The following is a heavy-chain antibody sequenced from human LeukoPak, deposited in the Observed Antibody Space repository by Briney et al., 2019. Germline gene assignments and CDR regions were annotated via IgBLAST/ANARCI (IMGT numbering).Heavy chain of an antibody. Sequence: GRSLRLSCAASGVTFCSYGMHWVRQAPGKGLEWVAVIWHDGSNKYYADSVKGRLTISRDNSKNTLYLQMNSLRAEDTAVYYCARDMGPLGYCSGGSCYANAFDIWGQGTMVTVSS. CDR2: IWHDGSNK. V-gene: IGHV3-33*01. J-gene: IGHJ3*02. CDR3: ARDMGPLGYCSGGSCYANAFDI. CDR1: GVTFCSYG. D-gene: IGHD2-15*01.